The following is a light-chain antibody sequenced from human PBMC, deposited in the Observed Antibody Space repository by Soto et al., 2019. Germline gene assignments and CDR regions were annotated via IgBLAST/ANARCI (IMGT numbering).Light chain of an antibody. Sequence: EIVLTQSPATLSLSPGERATPSCRASQSISRYLAWYQQKPGQAPRLLIHDASNRATGIPARFSGSGSETDFTLTISSLEPEDFAVYYCQQRLSWPPLTFGGGTKVENK. V-gene: IGKV3-11*01. CDR2: DAS. J-gene: IGKJ4*01. CDR3: QQRLSWPPLT. CDR1: QSISRY.